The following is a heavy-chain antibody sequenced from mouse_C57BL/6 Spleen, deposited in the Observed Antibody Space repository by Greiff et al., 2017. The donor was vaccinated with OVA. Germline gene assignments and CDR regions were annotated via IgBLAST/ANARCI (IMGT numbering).Heavy chain of an antibody. Sequence: QVQLQQPGAELVKPGASVKLSCKASGYTFTSYWMHWVKQRPGRGLEWIGRIDPNSGGTKYNEQFKSKATMTVDKPSSTAYMQLSSLTSEDSAVYDGARDYPGNDYDAMGYWGQGTSVTVSS. V-gene: IGHV1-72*01. CDR2: IDPNSGGT. CDR1: GYTFTSYW. CDR3: ARDYPGNDYDAMGY. D-gene: IGHD1-1*01. J-gene: IGHJ4*01.